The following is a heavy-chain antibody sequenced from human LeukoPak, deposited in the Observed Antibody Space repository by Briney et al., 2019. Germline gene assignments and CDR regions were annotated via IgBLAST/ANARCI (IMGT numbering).Heavy chain of an antibody. V-gene: IGHV3-48*02. CDR3: ASRDYFDY. Sequence: GGSLRLSCAVSGFTFSTKSMNWVRQAPGKGLEWVSYITADSGTTYYADSVKGRFTISRDNAKNSLYLQMNSLRDEDTAVYYCASRDYFDYWGQGTLVTVSS. J-gene: IGHJ4*02. CDR1: GFTFSTKS. CDR2: ITADSGTT.